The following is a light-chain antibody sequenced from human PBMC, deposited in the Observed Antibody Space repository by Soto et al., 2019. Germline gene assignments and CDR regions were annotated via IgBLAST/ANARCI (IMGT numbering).Light chain of an antibody. CDR2: EVS. CDR3: GSYRSSSTPYV. Sequence: VLTQPASVSGSPGQSITISCTGTSSDVGGYNYVSWYQQHPGKAPKLVIYEVSNRPSGFSDRFSASKSGNTASLTISGLQPEDEADYYCGSYRSSSTPYVFGTGTKVTVL. CDR1: SSDVGGYNY. J-gene: IGLJ1*01. V-gene: IGLV2-14*01.